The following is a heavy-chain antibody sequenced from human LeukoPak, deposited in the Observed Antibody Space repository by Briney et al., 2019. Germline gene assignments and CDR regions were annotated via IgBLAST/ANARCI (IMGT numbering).Heavy chain of an antibody. CDR1: GFTFDDYA. J-gene: IGHJ6*02. CDR3: AKDLASSITCGMDV. CDR2: ISWNSGSI. Sequence: GGSLRLSCAASGFTFDDYAMHWVRQAPGKGLEWVSGISWNSGSIGYADSVKGRFTISGDNAKNSLYLQMNSLRAEDTASYYCAKDLASSITCGMDVWGQGTTVTVSS. D-gene: IGHD3-10*01. V-gene: IGHV3-9*01.